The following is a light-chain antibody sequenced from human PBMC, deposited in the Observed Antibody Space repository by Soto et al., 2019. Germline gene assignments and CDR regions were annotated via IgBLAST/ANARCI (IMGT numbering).Light chain of an antibody. CDR1: QSVRSTH. CDR3: QQYNDWWT. V-gene: IGKV3-15*01. Sequence: EIVLTQSPGTLSLSPGERATLSCRASQSVRSTHLAWYQLKPGQAPRLLIYGASTRATGVPARFSGSGSGTEFTLTISSLQSEDFAVYYCQQYNDWWTFGQGTKVDIK. J-gene: IGKJ1*01. CDR2: GAS.